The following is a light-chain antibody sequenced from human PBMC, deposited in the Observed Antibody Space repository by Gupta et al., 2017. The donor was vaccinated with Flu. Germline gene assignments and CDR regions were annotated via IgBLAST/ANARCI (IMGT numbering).Light chain of an antibody. Sequence: QSALTQPPSVSGAAGQRVTISCTGSSSNIGTDSDVHWYQQLPGAAPTVRIFFDNNRPSGVPERFAASKSGATASLAITGLQTEDEADYYCQSYDSSLTAYVFGTGTRVTVL. CDR2: FDN. CDR3: QSYDSSLTAYV. CDR1: SSNIGTDSD. J-gene: IGLJ1*01. V-gene: IGLV1-40*01.